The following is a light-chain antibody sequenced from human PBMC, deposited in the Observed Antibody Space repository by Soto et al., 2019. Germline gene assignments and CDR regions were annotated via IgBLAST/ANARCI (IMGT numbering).Light chain of an antibody. J-gene: IGLJ2*01. CDR3: EAWDDSLNGVL. V-gene: IGLV1-44*01. CDR1: SSNIASNT. Sequence: QSVLTQPPSASGTPGQRVTISCSGSSSNIASNTVNWYQQLPGTAPKLIIYSNNQRPSAVPDRFSGSKSGTSASLAISGLQSEDEADYYCEAWDDSLNGVLFGGGTKLTVL. CDR2: SNN.